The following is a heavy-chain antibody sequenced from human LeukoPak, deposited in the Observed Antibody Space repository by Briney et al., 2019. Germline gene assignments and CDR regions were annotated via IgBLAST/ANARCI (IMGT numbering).Heavy chain of an antibody. CDR3: ATTFADTPPPLTNH. V-gene: IGHV4-34*01. CDR2: INHSGGV. CDR1: GGSFNNYY. Sequence: ASETLFLTCAVYGGSFNNYYCSWIRQAPGKGLEWIGEINHSGGVDYNPSLKGRATISVDTSKKQFSLRVTSVTAADTAVYFCATTFADTPPPLTNHWGQGTLVTVSS. D-gene: IGHD5-18*01. J-gene: IGHJ5*02.